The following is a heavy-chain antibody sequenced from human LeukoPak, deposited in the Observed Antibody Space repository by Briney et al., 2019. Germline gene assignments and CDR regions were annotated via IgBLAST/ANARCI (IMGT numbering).Heavy chain of an antibody. V-gene: IGHV3-30*02. CDR1: GFTFSSND. Sequence: GGSLRLSCAASGFTFSSNDMNWVCQAPGKGQGWVAFRMYDGSDKYYADSVQGRFTISRDNSKNTQYMLMNSLRAEDTAVSYCAKTLPTFYGSGSYYKMPIAYWGQGTLVTVYS. CDR2: RMYDGSDK. CDR3: AKTLPTFYGSGSYYKMPIAY. D-gene: IGHD3-10*01. J-gene: IGHJ4*02.